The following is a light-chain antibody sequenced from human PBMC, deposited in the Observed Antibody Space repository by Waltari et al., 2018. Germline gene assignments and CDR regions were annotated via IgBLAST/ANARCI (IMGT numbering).Light chain of an antibody. J-gene: IGLJ1*01. CDR1: SSDVGSYNL. Sequence: HSALTQPASVSGSPGQSITISCTGTSSDVGSYNLVSWYQQHPGNPPKSMIYEDIKRPSGASNRFSGSKPANPASLTISGLQAEYEADYYCFSYAGSGIYVFGTGTKVTV. CDR3: FSYAGSGIYV. CDR2: EDI. V-gene: IGLV2-23*01.